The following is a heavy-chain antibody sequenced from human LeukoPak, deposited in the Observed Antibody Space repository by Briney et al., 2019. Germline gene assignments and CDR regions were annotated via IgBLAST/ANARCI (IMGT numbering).Heavy chain of an antibody. D-gene: IGHD6-13*01. CDR3: ARHYSSSWYDYYGMDV. CDR2: IYYSGST. J-gene: IGHJ6*02. CDR1: GGSISSYY. V-gene: IGHV4-59*08. Sequence: SSETLSLTCTVSGGSISSYYWSWIRQPPGKGLEWIGYIYYSGSTNYNPSLKSRVTISVDTSKNQFSLKLSSVTAADTAVYYCARHYSSSWYDYYGMDVWGQGTTVTVSS.